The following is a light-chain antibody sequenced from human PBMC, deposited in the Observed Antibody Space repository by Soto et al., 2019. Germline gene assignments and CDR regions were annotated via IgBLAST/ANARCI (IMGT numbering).Light chain of an antibody. V-gene: IGKV3-20*01. CDR1: QSVRSTY. J-gene: IGKJ1*01. CDR2: EAS. Sequence: EIVLTQSPGTLSLSPGERATLSCRASQSVRSTYLARYQKKPGQAPRLLIYEASSRATDIPDRFSGAGSGGASTLTISRLEPEDFATDYCQHYDGSLWTFGQGTKVESK. CDR3: QHYDGSLWT.